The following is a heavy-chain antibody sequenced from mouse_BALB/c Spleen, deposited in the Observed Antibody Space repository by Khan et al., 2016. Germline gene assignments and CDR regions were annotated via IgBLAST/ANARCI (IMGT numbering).Heavy chain of an antibody. V-gene: IGHV5-17*02. CDR2: ISSGSSTM. Sequence: QLVESGGGLVQPGGSRKLSCAASGFTFSSFGMHWVRQAPEKGLEWVAYISSGSSTMYYADTVKGRFTISRDNPKNTLFLQMTSVRSEDTAMYYYSSDGSSYVFYAMDYWGQGTSVTVSS. D-gene: IGHD1-1*01. CDR1: GFTFSSFG. CDR3: SSDGSSYVFYAMDY. J-gene: IGHJ4*01.